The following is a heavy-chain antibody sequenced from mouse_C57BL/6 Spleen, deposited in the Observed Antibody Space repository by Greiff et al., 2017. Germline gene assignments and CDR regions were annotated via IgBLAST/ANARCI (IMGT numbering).Heavy chain of an antibody. V-gene: IGHV1-50*01. CDR3: ARITTVVARYFDV. Sequence: QVQLQQPGAELVKPGASVKLSCQASGYTFTSYWMQWVKQRPGQGLEWLGEIDPSDSSPNSNPKFTGTATLTVDTSSSTAYRQLSSRTSEDSAVYYCARITTVVARYFDVWGTGTTVTVSS. CDR1: GYTFTSYW. CDR2: IDPSDSSP. D-gene: IGHD1-1*01. J-gene: IGHJ1*03.